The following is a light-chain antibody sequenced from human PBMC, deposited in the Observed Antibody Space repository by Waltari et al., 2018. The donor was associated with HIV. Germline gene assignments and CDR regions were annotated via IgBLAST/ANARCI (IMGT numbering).Light chain of an antibody. CDR2: DTT. CDR3: FLSYNGARV. V-gene: IGLV7-46*01. Sequence: QAVVTQEPSLTVSPGGTVTLTCESRTGPVTNGHHPYWLQQRPGQAPMTLIFDTTKQHSWTPARFSGSLLGGKAALTLSGAQPDDEAEYYCFLSYNGARVFGGGTRVTVL. J-gene: IGLJ3*02. CDR1: TGPVTNGHH.